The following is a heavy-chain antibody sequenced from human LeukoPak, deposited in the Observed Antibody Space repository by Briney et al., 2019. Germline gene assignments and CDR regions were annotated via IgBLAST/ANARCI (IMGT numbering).Heavy chain of an antibody. CDR3: ARVRAGYCSGGSCPYFDY. CDR1: GFTFSSYA. D-gene: IGHD2-15*01. V-gene: IGHV3-30*04. CDR2: ISYDGSNK. Sequence: GGSLRLSCAASGFTFSSYAMHWVRQAPGKGLEWVAAISYDGSNKYYADSVKGRFTISRDNSKNTLYLQMNSLRAEDTAVYYCARVRAGYCSGGSCPYFDYWGQGTLVTVSS. J-gene: IGHJ4*02.